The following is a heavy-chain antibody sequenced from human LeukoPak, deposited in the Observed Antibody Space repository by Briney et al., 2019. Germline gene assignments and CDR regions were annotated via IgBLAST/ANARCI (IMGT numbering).Heavy chain of an antibody. CDR3: ARDLRMSGYGPLTGYYMDV. CDR2: INPSGGST. CDR1: GYTFTSYY. D-gene: IGHD6-13*01. J-gene: IGHJ6*03. Sequence: ASVKVSCKASGYTFTSYYIHWVRQAPGQGLEWMGIINPSGGSTSYAQKFQGRVTMTRGTSTSTVYMELSSLRSEDTAVYYCARDLRMSGYGPLTGYYMDVWGKGTTVTVSS. V-gene: IGHV1-46*01.